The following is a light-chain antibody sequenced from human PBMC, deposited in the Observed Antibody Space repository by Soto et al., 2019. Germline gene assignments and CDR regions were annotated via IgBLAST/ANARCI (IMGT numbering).Light chain of an antibody. Sequence: QSALTQPASVSGSPGPSITISCTGTSSDVGGYNYVSWYQQHPGKAPKLMIYEVSNRTSGVSNRFSGSKSGNTASLTISGLQAEDEADYYCSSYTSSSTPGVFGGGTKLTVL. CDR2: EVS. V-gene: IGLV2-14*01. J-gene: IGLJ3*02. CDR3: SSYTSSSTPGV. CDR1: SSDVGGYNY.